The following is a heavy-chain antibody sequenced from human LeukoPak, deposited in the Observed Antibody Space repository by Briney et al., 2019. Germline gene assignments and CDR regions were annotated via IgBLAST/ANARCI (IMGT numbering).Heavy chain of an antibody. D-gene: IGHD6-13*01. V-gene: IGHV4-39*01. CDR3: ARVLIAPYFDY. J-gene: IGHJ4*02. CDR2: IYYSGST. CDR1: GGSISSSSSF. Sequence: SETLSLTCTVSGGSISSSSSFWGWIRQPPGKGLEWIGTIYYSGSTYYNPSLNSRVTMSVDTSKNQFSLKLSSVTAADTAAYFCARVLIAPYFDYWGQGTLVTVSS.